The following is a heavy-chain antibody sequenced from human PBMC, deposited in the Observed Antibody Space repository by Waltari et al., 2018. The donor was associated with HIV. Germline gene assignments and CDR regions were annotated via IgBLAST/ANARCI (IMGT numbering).Heavy chain of an antibody. J-gene: IGHJ5*02. CDR1: GGSISSGSYY. V-gene: IGHV4-61*02. D-gene: IGHD3-16*01. Sequence: QVQLQESGPGLVKPSQTLSLTCTVSGGSISSGSYYWSWIRQPAGKGLEWIGRIYTSGSTNYNPTLKSRGTISVDTSKNQFSLKLSSVTAADTAVYYCARDGGLRGDWFDPWGQGTLVTVSS. CDR3: ARDGGLRGDWFDP. CDR2: IYTSGST.